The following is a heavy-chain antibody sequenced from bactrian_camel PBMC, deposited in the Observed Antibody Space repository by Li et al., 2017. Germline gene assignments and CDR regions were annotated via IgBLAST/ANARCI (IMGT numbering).Heavy chain of an antibody. Sequence: HVQLVESGGGSVQTGGSLRLSCVVSGHSRGSNCVGWYRLPPGRAPAEREGIAAIRRSGGETWYADSVKGRFTISQANAKNSLYLEMNSLKAEDTAMYYCAAALLGFQLCESWLKGLRREGSWGQGTQVTVS. CDR2: IRRSGGET. D-gene: IGHD1*01. CDR1: GHSRGSNC. J-gene: IGHJ6*01. CDR3: AAALLGFQLCESWLKGLRREGS. V-gene: IGHV3S55*01.